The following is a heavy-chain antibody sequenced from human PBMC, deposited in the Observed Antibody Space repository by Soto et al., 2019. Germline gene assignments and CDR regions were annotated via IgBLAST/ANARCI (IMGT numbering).Heavy chain of an antibody. CDR2: ISGSGTTT. D-gene: IGHD2-8*01. CDR3: AKDRVGGVPDAFDI. CDR1: GFTSTNYV. V-gene: IGHV3-23*01. Sequence: EVHLLDSGGGLVQPGGYLRLSCAASGFTSTNYVMNWVRQAPGKGLEWVSSISGSGTTTFYADSVKGRFIISRDNSKNTLYLQMNSLRAEDTALYYCAKDRVGGVPDAFDIWGQGTMVTVS. J-gene: IGHJ3*02.